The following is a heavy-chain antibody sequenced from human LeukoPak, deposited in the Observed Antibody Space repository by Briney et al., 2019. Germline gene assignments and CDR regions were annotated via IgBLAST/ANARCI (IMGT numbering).Heavy chain of an antibody. CDR3: ARVRATTPHDAFDI. CDR2: IYSGGST. Sequence: MSWVRXXPGKGLEWVSVIYSGGSTYYADSVKGRFTISRDNSKNTLYLQMNSLRAEDTAVYYCARVRATTPHDAFDIWGQGTMVTVSS. V-gene: IGHV3-66*01. D-gene: IGHD1-26*01. J-gene: IGHJ3*02.